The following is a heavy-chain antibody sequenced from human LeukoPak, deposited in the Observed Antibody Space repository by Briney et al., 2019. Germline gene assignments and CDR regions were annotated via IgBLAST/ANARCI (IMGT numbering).Heavy chain of an antibody. Sequence: ASVKVSCKASGYTFTSYYMHWVRQAPGQGLEWMGIINPSGGSTSYAQKLQGRVTMTRDTSTSTVYMELSSLRSEDTAVYYCARDGDGQQAAGTNFDYWGQGTLVTVSS. CDR2: INPSGGST. J-gene: IGHJ4*02. D-gene: IGHD6-13*01. CDR1: GYTFTSYY. V-gene: IGHV1-46*01. CDR3: ARDGDGQQAAGTNFDY.